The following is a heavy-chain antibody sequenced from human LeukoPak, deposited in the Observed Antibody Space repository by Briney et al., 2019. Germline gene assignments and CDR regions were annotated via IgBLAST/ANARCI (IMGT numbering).Heavy chain of an antibody. CDR2: ISSSSTYI. Sequence: GGSLRLSCAASGFTFSSYEMNWVRLAPGKVLEWASSISSSSTYIYYADSVKGRFTISRDNAKDSLYLQMNSLRVEDTAVYYCAREVWRPYYMDVWGKGTTVTISS. V-gene: IGHV3-21*01. CDR1: GFTFSSYE. J-gene: IGHJ6*03. CDR3: AREVWRPYYMDV. D-gene: IGHD2-21*01.